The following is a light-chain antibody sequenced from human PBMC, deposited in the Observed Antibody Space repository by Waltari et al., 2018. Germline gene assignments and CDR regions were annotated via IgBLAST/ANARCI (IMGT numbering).Light chain of an antibody. CDR3: QQYNRYST. CDR2: KAS. J-gene: IGKJ1*01. Sequence: IPCRASQSISSYLAWYQQKPGKAPKLLISKASTLGSGVPARFSGSGSGTEFTLTISSLQPDDFATYYCQQYNRYSTFGQGTKVEIK. V-gene: IGKV1-5*03. CDR1: QSISSY.